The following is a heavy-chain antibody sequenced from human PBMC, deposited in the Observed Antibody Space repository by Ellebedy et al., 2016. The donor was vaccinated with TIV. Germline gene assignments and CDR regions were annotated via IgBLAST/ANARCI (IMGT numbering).Heavy chain of an antibody. J-gene: IGHJ4*02. CDR2: FSYTGRT. CDR1: GASISSYS. CDR3: ARRKVRSGPAFDY. V-gene: IGHV4-59*08. Sequence: MPSETLSLTCTVSGASISSYSWAWIRQPPGMGLDYIGYFSYTGRTNYSPSLNSRVSISVDTSKNQFSLKLSSVTAAETAVYYCARRKVRSGPAFDYWGQGTLVTVSS. D-gene: IGHD3-10*01.